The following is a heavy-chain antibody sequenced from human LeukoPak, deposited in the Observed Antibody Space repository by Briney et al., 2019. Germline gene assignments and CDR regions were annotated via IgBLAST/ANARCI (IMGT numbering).Heavy chain of an antibody. CDR3: ARVPYCSGGSCYPFVY. CDR2: IKQAGSEN. Sequence: GGSLRLSCAASGFIFSSYWMTWVRQAPGKGLEWVANIKQAGSENSYVDSVKGRFTISRDNAKNSPYLQINSLRAEDTAVYYCARVPYCSGGSCYPFVYWGQGTLVTVSS. CDR1: GFIFSSYW. J-gene: IGHJ4*02. V-gene: IGHV3-7*01. D-gene: IGHD2-15*01.